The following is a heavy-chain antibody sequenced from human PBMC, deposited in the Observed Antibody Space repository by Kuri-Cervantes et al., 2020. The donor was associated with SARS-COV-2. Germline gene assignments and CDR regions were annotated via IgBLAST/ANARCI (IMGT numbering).Heavy chain of an antibody. V-gene: IGHV3-30*02. J-gene: IGHJ3*02. Sequence: LSLTCAASGFTFSSYGMHWVRQAPGKGLEWVAFIRYDGSNKYYADSVKGRFTISRDNSKSTLYLRMNSLRAEDTAVYYCAKIPIIAAAGADAFDIWGQGTMVTVSS. D-gene: IGHD6-13*01. CDR2: IRYDGSNK. CDR1: GFTFSSYG. CDR3: AKIPIIAAAGADAFDI.